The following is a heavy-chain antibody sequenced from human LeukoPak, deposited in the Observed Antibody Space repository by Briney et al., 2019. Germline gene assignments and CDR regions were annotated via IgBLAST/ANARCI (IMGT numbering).Heavy chain of an antibody. V-gene: IGHV3-43*02. CDR3: TKEGAEAGTIRD. J-gene: IGHJ4*02. CDR2: ISGDGGST. Sequence: GGSRRLSYPASGFTFDDYAMHWVRQAPGKGLEWVSLISGDGGSTYYADSVKGRFTISRDNSKNSLYLQMNSLRTEDTALYYCTKEGAEAGTIRDWGQGTLVTVSS. CDR1: GFTFDDYA. D-gene: IGHD6-13*01.